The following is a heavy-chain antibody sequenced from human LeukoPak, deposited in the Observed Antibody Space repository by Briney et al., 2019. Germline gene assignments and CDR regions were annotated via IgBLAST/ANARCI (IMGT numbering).Heavy chain of an antibody. D-gene: IGHD1-26*01. V-gene: IGHV3-23*01. CDR1: GFTFSSYA. Sequence: PGGSLRLSRAASGFTFSSYAMSWVRQAPGKGLEWVSAISGSGGSTYYADSVKGRFTISRDNSKNTLYLQMNSLRAEDTAVYYCASIFLYRYSGSYGDYWGQGTLVTVSS. CDR2: ISGSGGST. J-gene: IGHJ4*02. CDR3: ASIFLYRYSGSYGDY.